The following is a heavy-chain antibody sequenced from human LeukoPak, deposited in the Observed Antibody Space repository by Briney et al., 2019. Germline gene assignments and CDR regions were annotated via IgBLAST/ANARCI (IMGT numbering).Heavy chain of an antibody. Sequence: LSLTXTVSGGSVSSGSYYWSWIRQPPGRGLEWIGYIYYSGSTNYNPSLKSRVTISVDTSKNQFSLKLSSVTAADTAVYYCARDRGSGSYSGDAFDIWGQGTMVTVSS. J-gene: IGHJ3*02. CDR3: ARDRGSGSYSGDAFDI. CDR2: IYYSGST. D-gene: IGHD1-26*01. V-gene: IGHV4-61*01. CDR1: GGSVSSGSYY.